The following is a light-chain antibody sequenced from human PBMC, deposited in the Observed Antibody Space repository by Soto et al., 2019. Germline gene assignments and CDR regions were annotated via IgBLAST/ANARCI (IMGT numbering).Light chain of an antibody. CDR1: QSVSSF. CDR2: DTS. Sequence: EIVLTQSPATLSLSPGERATLSCRASQSVSSFLAWYQQKPGQAPRLLIYDTSNRATDIPARFSGSGSGTDFTLTISSLEPEEFAVDYCQQRSNRLLTFGGGTKVEI. CDR3: QQRSNRLLT. J-gene: IGKJ4*01. V-gene: IGKV3-11*01.